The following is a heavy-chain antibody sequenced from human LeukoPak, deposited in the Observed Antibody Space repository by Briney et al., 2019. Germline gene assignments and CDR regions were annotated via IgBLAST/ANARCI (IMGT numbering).Heavy chain of an antibody. V-gene: IGHV1-69*04. Sequence: SVKVSCKASGGTFSSYAISWVRQAPGQGLEWMGRIIPILGIANYAQKFQGRVTITADKSTSTAYMELSSLRSEDTAVYYCAREFHYYDSSGYYFDWYFDLWGRGTLVTVSS. CDR1: GGTFSSYA. CDR2: IIPILGIA. D-gene: IGHD3-22*01. CDR3: AREFHYYDSSGYYFDWYFDL. J-gene: IGHJ2*01.